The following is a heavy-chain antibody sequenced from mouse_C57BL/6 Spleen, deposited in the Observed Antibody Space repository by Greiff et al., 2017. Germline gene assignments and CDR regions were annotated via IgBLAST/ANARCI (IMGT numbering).Heavy chain of an antibody. V-gene: IGHV5-15*01. CDR2: ISNLAYSI. Sequence: EVKLMESGGGLVQPGGSLKLSCAASGFTFSDYGMAWVRQAPRKGPEWVAFISNLAYSIYYADTVTGRFTISRENAKNTLYLEMSSLRSEDTAMYYCARLGYYDAMDYWGQGTSVTVSS. J-gene: IGHJ4*01. CDR3: ARLGYYDAMDY. CDR1: GFTFSDYG. D-gene: IGHD1-1*02.